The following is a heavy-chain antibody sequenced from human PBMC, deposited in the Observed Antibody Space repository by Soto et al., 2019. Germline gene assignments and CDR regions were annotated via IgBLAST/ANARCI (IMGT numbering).Heavy chain of an antibody. CDR2: IYSGGST. D-gene: IGHD3-10*01. V-gene: IGHV3-66*01. Sequence: GGSLRLSCAASGFTVSSNYMSWVRQAPGKGLEWVSVIYSGGSTYYADSVKGRFTISRDNSKNTLYLQMNSLSAEDTAVYYCARYFGDGSGSYYPKYYFDYWGQGTLVTVSS. CDR3: ARYFGDGSGSYYPKYYFDY. J-gene: IGHJ4*02. CDR1: GFTVSSNY.